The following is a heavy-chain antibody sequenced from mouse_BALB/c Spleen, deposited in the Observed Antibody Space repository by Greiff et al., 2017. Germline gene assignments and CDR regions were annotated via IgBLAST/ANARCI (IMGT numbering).Heavy chain of an antibody. CDR1: GYTFSSYW. Sequence: QVQLQQSGAELMKPGASVKISCKATGYTFSSYWIEWVKQRPGHGLEWIGEILPGSGSTNYNEKFKGKATFTADTSSNTAYMQLSSLTSEDSAVYYCARSGYYGSSGYFDYWGQGTTLTVSS. D-gene: IGHD1-1*01. V-gene: IGHV1-9*01. J-gene: IGHJ2*01. CDR3: ARSGYYGSSGYFDY. CDR2: ILPGSGST.